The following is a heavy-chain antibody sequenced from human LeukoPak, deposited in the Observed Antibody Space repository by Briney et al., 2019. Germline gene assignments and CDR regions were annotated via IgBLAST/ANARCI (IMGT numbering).Heavy chain of an antibody. Sequence: AASVKVSCKASGYTFTNYGVTWVRQAPGQGLEWMGWINPSNANTNYAQKLQGRVTMTTDTSTSTASMELRSLRSDDTAVYYCARGGYYYIDYWGQGTLVTVSS. J-gene: IGHJ4*02. D-gene: IGHD3-22*01. CDR3: ARGGYYYIDY. CDR2: INPSNANT. V-gene: IGHV1-18*01. CDR1: GYTFTNYG.